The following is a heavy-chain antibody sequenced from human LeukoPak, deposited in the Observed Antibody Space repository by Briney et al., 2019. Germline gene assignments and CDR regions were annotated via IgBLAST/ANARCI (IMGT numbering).Heavy chain of an antibody. V-gene: IGHV4-39*07. CDR3: ARDQSYATSWQGLHYFDY. Sequence: PSETLSLTCTVSGGSISSSSYYWGWIRQPPGKGLEWIGFFDYSGSTYYNPSLKSRVTMSVDTSKNQFSLRLSSVTAADTAVYYCARDQSYATSWQGLHYFDYWGQGTLVTVSS. J-gene: IGHJ4*02. CDR2: FDYSGST. CDR1: GGSISSSSYY. D-gene: IGHD2-2*01.